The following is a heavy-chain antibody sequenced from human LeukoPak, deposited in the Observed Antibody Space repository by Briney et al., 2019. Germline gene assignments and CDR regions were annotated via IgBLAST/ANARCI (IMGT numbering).Heavy chain of an antibody. J-gene: IGHJ4*02. CDR1: GGSISSYY. Sequence: PLETLSLTCTVSGGSISSYYWSWIRQPPGKGLEWIGNIYYSGSTNYNPSLRSRVTISVDTSKSQFSLKLSSVTAADTAVYYCARLRIYCTGGTCYYYFDHWGQGTLVTVSS. CDR2: IYYSGST. D-gene: IGHD2-15*01. CDR3: ARLRIYCTGGTCYYYFDH. V-gene: IGHV4-59*08.